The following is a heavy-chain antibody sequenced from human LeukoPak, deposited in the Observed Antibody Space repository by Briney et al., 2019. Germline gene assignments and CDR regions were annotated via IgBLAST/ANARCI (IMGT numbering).Heavy chain of an antibody. Sequence: ASVKVSCKASGGTFSSYAISWVRQAPGQGLEWMGRIIPILGIANYAQKSQGRVTITADKSTSTAYMELSSLRSEDTAVYYCARDPATIARNFDYWGQGTLVTVSS. CDR3: ARDPATIARNFDY. CDR1: GGTFSSYA. V-gene: IGHV1-69*04. D-gene: IGHD5-12*01. J-gene: IGHJ4*02. CDR2: IIPILGIA.